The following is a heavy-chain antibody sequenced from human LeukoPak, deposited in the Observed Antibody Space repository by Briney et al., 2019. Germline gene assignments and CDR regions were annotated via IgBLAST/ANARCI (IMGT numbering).Heavy chain of an antibody. J-gene: IGHJ4*02. D-gene: IGHD2-15*01. CDR2: INPNSDGT. Sequence: AAVQETFKACRYTFICHYMHWVRQAPGQELQWMGWINPNSDGTNSAQKFQRRVTMTRATSTSTAYMDLNRLRSDDTAVYYCARGGPLPYCSGGSCYWNLLHYFDYWGQGTLVTVSS. CDR3: ARGGPLPYCSGGSCYWNLLHYFDY. V-gene: IGHV1-2*02. CDR1: RYTFICHY.